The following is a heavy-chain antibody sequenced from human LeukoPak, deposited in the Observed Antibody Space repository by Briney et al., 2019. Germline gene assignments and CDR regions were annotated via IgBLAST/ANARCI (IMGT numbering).Heavy chain of an antibody. Sequence: ASVKVSCKASGYTFIDYYMHWVRQAPGQGLEWMGWITPNSGVTNYAQKFQGRVTITTDESTSTAYMELSSLRSEDTAVYYCARPKNSGSYYRYAFDIWGQGTMVTVSS. CDR3: ARPKNSGSYYRYAFDI. J-gene: IGHJ3*02. V-gene: IGHV1-2*02. D-gene: IGHD1-26*01. CDR1: GYTFIDYY. CDR2: ITPNSGVT.